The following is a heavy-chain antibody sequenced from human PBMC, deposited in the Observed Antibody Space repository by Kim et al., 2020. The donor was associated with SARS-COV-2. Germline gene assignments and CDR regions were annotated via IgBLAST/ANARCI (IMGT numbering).Heavy chain of an antibody. CDR1: GGTFSSYA. Sequence: SVKVSCKASGGTFSSYAISWVRQAPGQGLEWMGGIIPIFGTANYAQKFQGRVTITADESTSTAYMELSSLRSEDTAVYYCARDGPATDPYYDSSGYYPLYYGMDVWGQGTTVTVSS. CDR3: ARDGPATDPYYDSSGYYPLYYGMDV. V-gene: IGHV1-69*13. CDR2: IIPIFGTA. D-gene: IGHD3-22*01. J-gene: IGHJ6*02.